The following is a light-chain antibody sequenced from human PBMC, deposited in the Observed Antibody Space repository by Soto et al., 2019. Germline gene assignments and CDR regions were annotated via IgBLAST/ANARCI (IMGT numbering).Light chain of an antibody. CDR3: QQYYSSPLT. V-gene: IGKV4-1*01. J-gene: IGKJ4*01. CDR2: WAS. CDR1: QSLLYRSNNKNY. Sequence: DIVMTQSPDSLAVSLGERATINCKSSQSLLYRSNNKNYLAWFQQKPGQPPRLLIYWASNRESGVPDRFTGSGSGTDFTLTISSLQAEDVAVYYCQQYYSSPLTFGGVTNVEIK.